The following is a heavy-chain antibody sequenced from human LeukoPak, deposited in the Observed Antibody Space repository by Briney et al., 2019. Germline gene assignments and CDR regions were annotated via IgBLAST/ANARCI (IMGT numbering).Heavy chain of an antibody. CDR1: GGSFSGYY. CDR3: ARDGQYDYVWGSYRYLDYYYYMDV. J-gene: IGHJ6*03. V-gene: IGHV4-34*01. D-gene: IGHD3-16*02. CDR2: INHSGST. Sequence: SETLSLTCAVYGGSFSGYYWSWIRQPPGKGLEWIGEINHSGSTNYNPSLKSRVTISVDTSKNQFSLKLSSVTAADTAVYYCARDGQYDYVWGSYRYLDYYYYMDVWGKGTTVTVSS.